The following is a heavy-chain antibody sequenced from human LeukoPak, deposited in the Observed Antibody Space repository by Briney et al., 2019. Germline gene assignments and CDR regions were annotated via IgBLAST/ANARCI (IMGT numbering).Heavy chain of an antibody. Sequence: GGSLGLSCAASGFTFSSYSMNWVRQAPGKGLEWVSSISSSSSYIYYADSVKGRFTISRDNAKNSLYLQMNSLRAEDTAVYYCARDQGYGGSGSYFDYWGQGTLVTVSS. CDR2: ISSSSSYI. V-gene: IGHV3-21*01. CDR3: ARDQGYGGSGSYFDY. CDR1: GFTFSSYS. J-gene: IGHJ4*02. D-gene: IGHD3-10*01.